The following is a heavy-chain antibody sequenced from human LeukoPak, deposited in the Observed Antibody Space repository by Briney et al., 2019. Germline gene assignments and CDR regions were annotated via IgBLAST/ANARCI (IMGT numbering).Heavy chain of an antibody. D-gene: IGHD6-25*01. V-gene: IGHV4-34*01. CDR3: ARVGIAAGFYYFDY. Sequence: SETLSLTCAVYGGSFSGYYWSWIRQPPGKGLEWIGEINHSGSTNYNPSLKSRVTISVDTSKNQFSLKLSSVTAADTAVYYCARVGIAAGFYYFDYWGQGTLVTVSS. CDR2: INHSGST. J-gene: IGHJ4*02. CDR1: GGSFSGYY.